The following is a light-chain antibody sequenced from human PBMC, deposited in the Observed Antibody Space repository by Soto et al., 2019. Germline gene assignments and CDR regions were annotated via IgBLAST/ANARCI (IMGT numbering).Light chain of an antibody. Sequence: QSFLTQPASVSGSPVQSITVSCTGTSSDVCGYNSFSWYQQHPGKPPKLIIYEVSNRPSGFSDRFSGSKSGNTASLTISGLQAEDEADYYCSSYTRTXSYVVATGTKVXV. CDR3: SSYTRTXSYV. CDR2: EVS. V-gene: IGLV2-14*03. CDR1: SSDVCGYNS. J-gene: IGLJ1*01.